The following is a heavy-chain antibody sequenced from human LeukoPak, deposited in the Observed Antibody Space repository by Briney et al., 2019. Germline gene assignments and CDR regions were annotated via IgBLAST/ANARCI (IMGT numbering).Heavy chain of an antibody. CDR1: GFTVSSNY. D-gene: IGHD3-3*01. CDR2: IYSGGST. CDR3: ARPYDFWSGYPPDY. V-gene: IGHV3-53*01. Sequence: GGSLRLSCAASGFTVSSNYMSWVRQAPGKGLEWVSVIYSGGSTYYADSVKGRFTISRDNSKNTLYLQMNSLRAEDTAVYYCARPYDFWSGYPPDYWGQGTLVTVSS. J-gene: IGHJ4*02.